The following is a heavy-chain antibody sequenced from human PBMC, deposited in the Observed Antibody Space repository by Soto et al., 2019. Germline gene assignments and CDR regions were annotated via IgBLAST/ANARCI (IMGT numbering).Heavy chain of an antibody. CDR2: ISAYNGNT. D-gene: IGHD4-17*01. Sequence: ASVKVSCKASGYTFTSYGISWVRQAPGQGLEWMGWISAYNGNTNYAQKLQGRVTMTTDTSTSTAYMELRSLRSDDTAVYYCARGPRLMTTVTTNWFDPWGQGTQVTVSS. J-gene: IGHJ5*02. V-gene: IGHV1-18*01. CDR3: ARGPRLMTTVTTNWFDP. CDR1: GYTFTSYG.